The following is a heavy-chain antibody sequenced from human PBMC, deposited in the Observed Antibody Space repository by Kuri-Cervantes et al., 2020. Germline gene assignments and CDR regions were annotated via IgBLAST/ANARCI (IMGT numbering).Heavy chain of an antibody. D-gene: IGHD3-16*01. J-gene: IGHJ6*02. Sequence: GSLRLSCTVSGGSISSSSYYWGWIRQPPGKGLEWIGSIYYSGSTYYNPSLKSRVTISVDTSKNQFSLKLSSVTAADTAVYYCARVLGPWGYYYGMDVWGQGTTVTVSS. CDR2: IYYSGST. CDR3: ARVLGPWGYYYGMDV. CDR1: GGSISSSSYY. V-gene: IGHV4-39*01.